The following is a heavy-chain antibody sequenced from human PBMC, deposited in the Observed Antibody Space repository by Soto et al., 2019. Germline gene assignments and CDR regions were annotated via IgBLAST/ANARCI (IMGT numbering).Heavy chain of an antibody. CDR1: GFTFSDHY. CDR2: TRNKANSYTT. Sequence: EVQLVESGGGLVQPGGSLRLSCAASGFTFSDHYMDWVRQAPGKGLEWVGRTRNKANSYTTEYAASVKGRFTISRDDSTNSLFLQMNSLKTEDTAVYYCARLFGSSWYQAFFDYWGQGTLVTVSS. D-gene: IGHD6-13*01. V-gene: IGHV3-72*01. CDR3: ARLFGSSWYQAFFDY. J-gene: IGHJ4*02.